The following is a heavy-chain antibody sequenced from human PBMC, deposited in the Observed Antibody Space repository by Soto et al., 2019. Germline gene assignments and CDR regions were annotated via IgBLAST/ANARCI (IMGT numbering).Heavy chain of an antibody. CDR1: GFTFSSYA. V-gene: IGHV3-23*01. J-gene: IGHJ4*02. Sequence: GESLKISCVASGFTFSSYAMSWVRQAPGKGLEWVSAISGSGGSTYYADSVKGRFTISRDNSKNTLYLQMNSLRAEDTAVYYCARSTIFGVVGYFDYWGQGTLVTVSS. CDR3: ARSTIFGVVGYFDY. D-gene: IGHD3-3*01. CDR2: ISGSGGST.